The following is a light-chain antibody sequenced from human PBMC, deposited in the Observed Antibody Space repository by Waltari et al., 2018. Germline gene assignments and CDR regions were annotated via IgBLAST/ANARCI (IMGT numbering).Light chain of an antibody. Sequence: EIVLTQSPATLSVSPGGRATLSCRAGQSVTTNLAWYQQRPGQAPSLLIYDASTRATGVPARFSGSGSGTEFTLTISSLQSTDFAVYYCQQYDDWSFGQGTKLEIK. V-gene: IGKV3-15*01. CDR2: DAS. CDR1: QSVTTN. CDR3: QQYDDWS. J-gene: IGKJ2*01.